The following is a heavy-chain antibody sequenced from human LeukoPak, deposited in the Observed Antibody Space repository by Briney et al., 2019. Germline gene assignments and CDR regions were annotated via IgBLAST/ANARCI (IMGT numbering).Heavy chain of an antibody. CDR1: GFTFSSYA. CDR2: ISGSGGST. Sequence: GGSLRLSCAASGFTFSSYAMSWVRQAPGKGLEWVSAISGSGGSTYYADSVKGRFSISRDNSKNTLYLQMNSLRAEDTAVYYCAKGGYTSSWYISRDYWGQGTLVTVSS. D-gene: IGHD6-13*01. V-gene: IGHV3-23*01. J-gene: IGHJ4*02. CDR3: AKGGYTSSWYISRDY.